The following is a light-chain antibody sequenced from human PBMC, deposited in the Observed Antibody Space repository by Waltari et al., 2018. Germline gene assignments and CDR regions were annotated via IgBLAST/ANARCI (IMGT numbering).Light chain of an antibody. V-gene: IGKV3-11*01. J-gene: IGKJ3*01. Sequence: EIVLTQSPATLSLSPGERATLSCRASQSVSDSLDWYQHKPGQAPRLLVYDASNRATGVPARFSGSGSGTHFTLTISSLEPADFAVCYCQHRSGPFGPGTKVDFK. CDR3: QHRSGP. CDR2: DAS. CDR1: QSVSDS.